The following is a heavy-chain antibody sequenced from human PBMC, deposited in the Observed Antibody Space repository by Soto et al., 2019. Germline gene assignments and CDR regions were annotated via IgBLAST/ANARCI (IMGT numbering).Heavy chain of an antibody. Sequence: GSLRLSCAGSGFTFGDSYMSWIRQAPGKGLEWLSYISPGSRYPAYADSVKGRFTTSRDESKNSVYLQMNSLKTEDTAVYYCVRATYFSDSSGYTRCFDYWGQGTLVTVSS. J-gene: IGHJ4*02. CDR1: GFTFGDSY. CDR3: VRATYFSDSSGYTRCFDY. V-gene: IGHV3-11*05. D-gene: IGHD3-22*01. CDR2: ISPGSRYP.